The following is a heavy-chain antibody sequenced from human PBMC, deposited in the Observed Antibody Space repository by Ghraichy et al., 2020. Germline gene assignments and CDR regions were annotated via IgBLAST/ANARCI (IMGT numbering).Heavy chain of an antibody. CDR2: INSDGSST. D-gene: IGHD4-23*01. Sequence: GGSLRLSCAASGFTFSSYWMHWVRQAPGKGLVWVSRINSDGSSTSYADSVKGRFTISRDNAKNTLYLQMNSLRAEDTAVYYCARDPSDSEAYGGKNYGMDVWGQGTTVTVSS. J-gene: IGHJ6*02. V-gene: IGHV3-74*01. CDR1: GFTFSSYW. CDR3: ARDPSDSEAYGGKNYGMDV.